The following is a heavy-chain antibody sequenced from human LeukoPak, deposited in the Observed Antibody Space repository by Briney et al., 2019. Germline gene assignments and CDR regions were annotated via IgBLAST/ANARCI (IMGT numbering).Heavy chain of an antibody. D-gene: IGHD5-12*01. CDR1: GCSISSSNW. CDR3: ARKGYSGYPTDWYFYL. V-gene: IGHV4-4*02. J-gene: IGHJ2*01. Sequence: PSETLSLTCAVSGCSISSSNWWSWVRQPPGKGLEWVGEIYHSGSTNYNPSLKSRVTISVDKSKNQFSLKLSSVTAADTAVYYCARKGYSGYPTDWYFYLWGRGTLVTVSS. CDR2: IYHSGST.